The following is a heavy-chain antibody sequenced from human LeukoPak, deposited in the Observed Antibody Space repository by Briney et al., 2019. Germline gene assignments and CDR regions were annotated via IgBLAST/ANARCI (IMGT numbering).Heavy chain of an antibody. Sequence: SETLSVTCAVYGGSFSGYYWSWLRQPPGKGLEWIGEINHSGSTNYNPSIKSRVTISVDTSKTQFSLKLSSVTAADTAVYYFARGQRWLQLYYLDYWGQGTLVTVSS. CDR2: INHSGST. CDR3: ARGQRWLQLYYLDY. V-gene: IGHV4-34*01. CDR1: GGSFSGYY. D-gene: IGHD5-24*01. J-gene: IGHJ4*02.